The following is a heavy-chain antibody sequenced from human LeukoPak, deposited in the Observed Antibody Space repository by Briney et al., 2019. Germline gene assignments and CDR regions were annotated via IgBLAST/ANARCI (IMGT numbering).Heavy chain of an antibody. CDR1: GFTFSSYG. J-gene: IGHJ4*02. CDR2: ISYDGSNK. CDR3: AKMTVPAAISDGHFDY. Sequence: GGSLRLSCSASGFTFSSYGMHWVRQAPGKGLEWVAVISYDGSNKYYADSVKGRFTISRDNSKNTLYLQMNSLRAEDTAVYYCAKMTVPAAISDGHFDYWGQGTLVTVSS. D-gene: IGHD2-2*02. V-gene: IGHV3-30*18.